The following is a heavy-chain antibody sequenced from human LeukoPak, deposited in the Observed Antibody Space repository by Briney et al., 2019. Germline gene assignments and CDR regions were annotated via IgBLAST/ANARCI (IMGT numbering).Heavy chain of an antibody. CDR3: ARGGDAMGHGASFLDN. J-gene: IGHJ4*02. Sequence: SETLSLTCVVSGGSISTGAFSWYWLRQPPGQGPEWIGYVYSSGSSYYNPSLQSRFIISVDTSKNQLSLRVTSVTAADTAVYYCARGGDAMGHGASFLDNWGQGTLVTVSS. D-gene: IGHD3-16*01. V-gene: IGHV4-30-4*07. CDR2: VYSSGSS. CDR1: GGSISTGAFS.